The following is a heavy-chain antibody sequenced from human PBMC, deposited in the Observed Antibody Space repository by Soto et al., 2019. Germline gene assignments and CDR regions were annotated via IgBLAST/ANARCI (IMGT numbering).Heavy chain of an antibody. J-gene: IGHJ6*02. Sequence: QEQLVESGGDVVQPGRSLRLSCAAAGFTFNSYNMQWVRQAPGKGPEWVAVISYNGDNQYYLDSLKGRFTSSRDNHNKKLHLEIHSLSPEDTAVYFCAGNSRGLGYQDGMDVWGQGTTVIVSS. CDR2: ISYNGDNQ. V-gene: IGHV3-30*03. CDR1: GFTFNSYN. CDR3: AGNSRGLGYQDGMDV. D-gene: IGHD3-10*01.